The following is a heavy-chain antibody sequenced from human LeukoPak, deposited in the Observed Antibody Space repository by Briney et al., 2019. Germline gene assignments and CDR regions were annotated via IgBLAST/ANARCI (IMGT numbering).Heavy chain of an antibody. CDR3: ARSDSYTWFDP. J-gene: IGHJ5*02. Sequence: ASVNVSCKASGYTFTYYYIHWMRQAPGHGLEWMGWINPDSDVTSYAQKFQGRVTMTRDTSISTVYVELSRLRSDDTAVYYCARSDSYTWFDPWGQGTLVTVSS. CDR1: GYTFTYYY. D-gene: IGHD2-15*01. CDR2: INPDSDVT. V-gene: IGHV1-2*02.